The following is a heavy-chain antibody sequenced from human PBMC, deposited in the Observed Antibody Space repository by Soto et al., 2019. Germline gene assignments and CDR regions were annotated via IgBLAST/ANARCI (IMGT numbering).Heavy chain of an antibody. CDR1: GFPISSPYS. CDR3: ARVTMVIRDSDHFGVDV. Sequence: PSETLSLTCLVSGFPISSPYSWGWIRQPPGXGLEWIGSISHTGTTSYSPSLTSRVSISVDTSKNQVSLKLTSVTAADTAVYFCARVTMVIRDSDHFGVDVWGHGTTVTVSS. D-gene: IGHD4-17*01. V-gene: IGHV4-38-2*02. J-gene: IGHJ6*02. CDR2: ISHTGTT.